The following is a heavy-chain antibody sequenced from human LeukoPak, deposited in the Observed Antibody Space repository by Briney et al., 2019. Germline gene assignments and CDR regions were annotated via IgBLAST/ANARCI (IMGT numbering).Heavy chain of an antibody. Sequence: GGSLRLSCAASGFTFSSYWMHWVRQAPGKGLVWVSRINSDGSSTSYADSVKGRFTISRDNAKNTLYLQMNSLRAEDTAVYYCGRGEAAGYYGMDVWGQGTTVTVSS. D-gene: IGHD6-13*01. CDR1: GFTFSSYW. V-gene: IGHV3-74*01. J-gene: IGHJ6*02. CDR2: INSDGSST. CDR3: GRGEAAGYYGMDV.